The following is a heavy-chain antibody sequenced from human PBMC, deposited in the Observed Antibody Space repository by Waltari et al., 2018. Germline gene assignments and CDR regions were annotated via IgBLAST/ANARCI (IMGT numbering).Heavy chain of an antibody. CDR2: IHPGESHI. D-gene: IGHD2-15*01. CDR3: ARTPHCSGGSCLDY. Sequence: EVQLVQSGAEVKKPGESLKISCKVSGYRFRTYWINWVRQMPGQGLEWMGIIHPGESHIRYSPSFQGLVTFSADTSISTAYLQWDSLKASDTAMYYCARTPHCSGGSCLDYWGQGTLVTVSS. V-gene: IGHV5-51*01. J-gene: IGHJ4*02. CDR1: GYRFRTYW.